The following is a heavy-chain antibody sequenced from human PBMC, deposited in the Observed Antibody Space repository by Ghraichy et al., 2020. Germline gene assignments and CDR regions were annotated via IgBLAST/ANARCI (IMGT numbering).Heavy chain of an antibody. CDR2: INNAGSNS. V-gene: IGHV3-74*01. J-gene: IGHJ6*04. CDR1: GFTIDSHW. Sequence: GGSLRLSCAASGFTIDSHWMHWVRQVPGKGLEWVSGINNAGSNSDYADSVTGRFTISRDNANNTVDLQMNSLRVDDSAVYYCARGDYYFGIDVWGKGTAVTVSS. CDR3: ARGDYYFGIDV.